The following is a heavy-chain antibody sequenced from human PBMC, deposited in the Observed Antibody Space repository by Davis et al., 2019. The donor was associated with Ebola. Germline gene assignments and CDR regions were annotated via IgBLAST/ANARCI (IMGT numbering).Heavy chain of an antibody. CDR3: ARYTWNDRRFDP. Sequence: HSQTLSLTCAISGDSVSSNSAAWNWIRQSPSRGLEWLGRTYYNSKWYNDYAASVKSPIIINPDTSKNQSSLQLNSVTPEDTAVYYCARYTWNDRRFDPWGQGTLVTVSS. D-gene: IGHD1-20*01. CDR2: TYYNSKWYN. J-gene: IGHJ5*02. CDR1: GDSVSSNSAA. V-gene: IGHV6-1*01.